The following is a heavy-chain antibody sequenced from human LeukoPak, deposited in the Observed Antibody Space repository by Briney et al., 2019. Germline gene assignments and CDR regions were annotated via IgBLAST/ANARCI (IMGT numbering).Heavy chain of an antibody. CDR2: INHSGST. J-gene: IGHJ4*02. D-gene: IGHD6-19*01. V-gene: IGHV4-34*01. CDR3: ARGRDGSGWYRGGLEFDY. Sequence: SETLSPTCAVYGGSFSGYYWSWIRQPPGKGLEWIGEINHSGSTNYNPSLKSRVTISVDTSKNQFSLKLSSVTAADTAVYYCARGRDGSGWYRGGLEFDYWGQGTLVTVSS. CDR1: GGSFSGYY.